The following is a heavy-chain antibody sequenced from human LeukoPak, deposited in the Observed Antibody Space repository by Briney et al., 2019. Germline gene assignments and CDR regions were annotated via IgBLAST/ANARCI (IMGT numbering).Heavy chain of an antibody. CDR3: ARDPHSGYDFLRYYYYGMDV. D-gene: IGHD5-12*01. Sequence: PGRSLRLSCAASGFTFSSYAMHWVRQARGKGLEWVAVISYDGSNKYYADSVKGRFTIARDNSKNTLYLQMNSLRAEDTAVYYCARDPHSGYDFLRYYYYGMDVWGQGTTVTVSS. J-gene: IGHJ6*02. CDR2: ISYDGSNK. V-gene: IGHV3-30-3*01. CDR1: GFTFSSYA.